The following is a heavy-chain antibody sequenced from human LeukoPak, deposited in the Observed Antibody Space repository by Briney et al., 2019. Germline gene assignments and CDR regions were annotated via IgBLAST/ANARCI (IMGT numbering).Heavy chain of an antibody. V-gene: IGHV1-46*01. CDR2: INPGGDNT. Sequence: ASVKVSCKASGYTFTNYYIHWVRQAPGQGLEWMGLINPGGDNTDYAQNFQGRVTMTRDTSTSTVYMGLSSLRSEDTAVYYCARAGNFDWLQYYFDYWGQGTLVTVSS. CDR3: ARAGNFDWLQYYFDY. J-gene: IGHJ4*02. CDR1: GYTFTNYY. D-gene: IGHD3-9*01.